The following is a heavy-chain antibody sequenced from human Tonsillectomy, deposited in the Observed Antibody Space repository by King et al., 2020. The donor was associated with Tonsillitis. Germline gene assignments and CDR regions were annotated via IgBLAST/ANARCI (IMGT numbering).Heavy chain of an antibody. J-gene: IGHJ2*01. CDR3: ARQKSSILGIRTTRYFDL. CDR1: GFTFSSYG. Sequence: VQLVESGGGVVQPGRSLRLSCAASGFTFSSYGMHWVRQAPGKGLEWVAVIWYDGSNKYYADSVKGRFTISRDNSKNTLYLQMNSLRAEDTAVYYCARQKSSILGIRTTRYFDLWGRGTLVTVSS. D-gene: IGHD7-27*01. V-gene: IGHV3-33*01. CDR2: IWYDGSNK.